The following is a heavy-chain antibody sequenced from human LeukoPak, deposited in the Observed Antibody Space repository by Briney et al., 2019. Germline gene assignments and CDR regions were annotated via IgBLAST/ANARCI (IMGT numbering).Heavy chain of an antibody. CDR1: GFDFGAYE. CDR3: TTLGYHLDS. J-gene: IGHJ4*02. D-gene: IGHD3-22*01. Sequence: GGSLRLSCAASGFDFGAYEMNGVRHAPEKGLEWVAYFAGSDTTKYYADSVRGRFTISRDNAKNSLYLQMNSLRAEDTALYYCTTLGYHLDSWGQGTLVTVSS. V-gene: IGHV3-48*03. CDR2: FAGSDTTK.